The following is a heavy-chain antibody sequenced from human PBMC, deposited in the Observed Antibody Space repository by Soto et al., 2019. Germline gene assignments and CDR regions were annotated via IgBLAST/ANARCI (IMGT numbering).Heavy chain of an antibody. CDR2: TRNKANSYTT. J-gene: IGHJ4*02. CDR3: DLAASDWNYVDY. CDR1: GFTFSDHY. Sequence: GGSLRLSCAASGFTFSDHYMDWVRQAPGKGLEWVGRTRNKANSYTTEYAASVKGRFTISRDDSKISLYMQMNSLKTEDTAFYDCDLAASDWNYVDYWGQGTLVTVSS. V-gene: IGHV3-72*01. D-gene: IGHD2-21*02.